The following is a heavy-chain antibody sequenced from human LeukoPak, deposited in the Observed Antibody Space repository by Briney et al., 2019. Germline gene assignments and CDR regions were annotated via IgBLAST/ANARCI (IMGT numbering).Heavy chain of an antibody. CDR3: AELGITMIGGV. CDR2: ISSSGSTI. CDR1: EFPFSSYG. J-gene: IGHJ6*04. Sequence: PGGSLRLSCAASEFPFSSYGMTWVRQAPGKGLEWVSYISSSGSTIYYADSVKGRFTISRDNAKNSLYLQMNSLRAEDTAVYYCAELGITMIGGVWGKGTTVTISS. V-gene: IGHV3-48*04. D-gene: IGHD3-10*02.